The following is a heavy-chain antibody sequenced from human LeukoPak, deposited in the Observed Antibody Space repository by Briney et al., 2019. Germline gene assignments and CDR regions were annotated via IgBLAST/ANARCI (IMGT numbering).Heavy chain of an antibody. V-gene: IGHV3-53*01. D-gene: IGHD1-1*01. CDR2: IFSDGRT. J-gene: IGHJ4*02. CDR3: TRDDNWNDGVGFDY. CDR1: GVTVSSNY. Sequence: GGSLRLSCAASGVTVSSNYMNWVRQAPGKGLEWVSVIFSDGRTYYADSVKGRFIISRDNSKNTLFLQMNSLRADDKAVYYCTRDDNWNDGVGFDYWGQGTLVTVSS.